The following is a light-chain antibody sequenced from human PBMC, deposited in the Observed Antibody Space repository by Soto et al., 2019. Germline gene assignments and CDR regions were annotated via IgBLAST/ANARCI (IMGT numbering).Light chain of an antibody. V-gene: IGLV2-23*02. Sequence: QSALTQPASVSGSPGQSITFSCTGSSSDVGSYDLVSWYQQHPGKAPKLIIYEVTKRPSGVSNRFSGSKSGNTASLAISGLQAEDEADYYCCSYAGSPTYVLFGGGTKLTVL. J-gene: IGLJ2*01. CDR1: SSDVGSYDL. CDR2: EVT. CDR3: CSYAGSPTYVL.